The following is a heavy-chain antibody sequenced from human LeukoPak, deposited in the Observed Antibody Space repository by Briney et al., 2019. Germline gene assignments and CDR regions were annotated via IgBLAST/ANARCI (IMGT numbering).Heavy chain of an antibody. J-gene: IGHJ5*02. CDR3: ARDPRIADEFDP. CDR2: IIPIFGTA. Sequence: SVKVSCKASGGTFSSYAISWVRQAPGQGLEWMGGIIPIFGTANYAQKLQGRVTMTTDTSTSTAYMELRSLRSDDTAVYYCARDPRIADEFDPWGQGTLVTVSS. D-gene: IGHD6-13*01. V-gene: IGHV1-69*05. CDR1: GGTFSSYA.